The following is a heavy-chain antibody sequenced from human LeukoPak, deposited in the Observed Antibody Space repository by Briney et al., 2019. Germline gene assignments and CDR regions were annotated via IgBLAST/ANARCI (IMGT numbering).Heavy chain of an antibody. D-gene: IGHD5/OR15-5a*01. J-gene: IGHJ4*02. CDR3: ARQSLRNFDY. Sequence: ASVKVSCKASGYTFTGYYIHYVRQALGQALEWMGWINPNTGDTKYAQKFQGRVTMTRDTSISTAYMELSRLRSDDTTVYYCARQSLRNFDYWGQGTLVTVSS. CDR1: GYTFTGYY. V-gene: IGHV1-2*02. CDR2: INPNTGDT.